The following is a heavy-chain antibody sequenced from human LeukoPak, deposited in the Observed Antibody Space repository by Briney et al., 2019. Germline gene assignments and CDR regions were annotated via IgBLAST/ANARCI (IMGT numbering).Heavy chain of an antibody. CDR3: ARGGYDYYPLYYYYYMDV. CDR1: GFTFSSYT. D-gene: IGHD5-12*01. Sequence: GGSLRLSCAASGFTFSSYTMNWVRQAPGKGLELVSSISSRSNFIYYADSLKGRFTISRDNAKNSLYLQMNSLRAEDTAVYYCARGGYDYYPLYYYYYMDVWGKGTTVTISS. J-gene: IGHJ6*03. CDR2: ISSRSNFI. V-gene: IGHV3-21*01.